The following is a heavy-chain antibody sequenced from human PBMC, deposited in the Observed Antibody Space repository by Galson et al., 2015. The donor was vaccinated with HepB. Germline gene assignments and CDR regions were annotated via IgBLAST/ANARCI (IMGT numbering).Heavy chain of an antibody. V-gene: IGHV3-13*01. J-gene: IGHJ4*02. Sequence: SLRLSCAASGFTFSSYDMYWVRQATGKGLEWVSVIGTAGDTYYPGSVKGRFTISRENAKNSLYLQMNSLRAGDTAVYYCARAGGSSSGEGIDYWGQGTLVTVSS. CDR2: IGTAGDT. CDR3: ARAGGSSSGEGIDY. CDR1: GFTFSSYD. D-gene: IGHD6-6*01.